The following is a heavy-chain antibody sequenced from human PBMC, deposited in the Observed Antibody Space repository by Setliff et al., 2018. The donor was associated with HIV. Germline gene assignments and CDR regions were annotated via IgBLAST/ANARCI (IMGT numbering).Heavy chain of an antibody. CDR2: INQSGST. Sequence: PSETLSLTCAVYGRSLSGYYWSWIRQPPGKGLEWIGEINQSGSTNYNPSLKSRVTISVDTSKNQFSLKLSSVTAADTAVYYCARGPPAEDYYYYMDVWDKGTTVTVSS. CDR3: ARGPPAEDYYYYMDV. CDR1: GRSLSGYY. J-gene: IGHJ6*03. V-gene: IGHV4-34*01.